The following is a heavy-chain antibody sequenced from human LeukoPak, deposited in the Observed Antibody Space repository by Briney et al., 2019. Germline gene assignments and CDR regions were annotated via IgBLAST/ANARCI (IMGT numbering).Heavy chain of an antibody. D-gene: IGHD6-13*01. J-gene: IGHJ3*02. V-gene: IGHV4-34*01. CDR2: INHSGST. Sequence: SETLSLTCAVYGGSFSGYYWSWIRQPPGKGLEWIGEINHSGSTNYNPSLKSRVTISVDTSKNQFSLKLSSVTAADTAVYYCARESSSWYGAFDIWGQGTMVTVSS. CDR3: ARESSSWYGAFDI. CDR1: GGSFSGYY.